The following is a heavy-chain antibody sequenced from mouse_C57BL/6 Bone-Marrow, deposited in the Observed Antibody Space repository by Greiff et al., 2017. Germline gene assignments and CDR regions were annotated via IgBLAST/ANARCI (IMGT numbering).Heavy chain of an antibody. D-gene: IGHD3-2*02. CDR2: IDPSDSYT. CDR1: GYTFTSYW. J-gene: IGHJ3*01. V-gene: IGHV1-50*01. CDR3: APLDSSGYVMVY. Sequence: QVQLQQPGAELVKPGASVKLSCKASGYTFTSYWMQWVKQRPGQGLEWIGEIDPSDSYTNYNQKFKGKATLTVDTSSSTAYMQLSSLTSEDSAVYYCAPLDSSGYVMVYWGKGTLVTVSA.